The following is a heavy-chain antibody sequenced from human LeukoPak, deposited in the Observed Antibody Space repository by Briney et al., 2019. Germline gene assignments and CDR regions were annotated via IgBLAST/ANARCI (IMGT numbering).Heavy chain of an antibody. CDR2: IYYSGST. CDR1: GGSISSGGYY. J-gene: IGHJ4*02. D-gene: IGHD4-17*01. V-gene: IGHV4-31*03. CDR3: ARDRDDYGDYY. Sequence: SETLSLTCTVSGGSISSGGYYWSWIRQHPGKGLEWIGYIYYSGSTYYNPSLKSRVTISVDTSKNQFSLKLSSVTAADTAVYYCARDRDDYGDYYWGQGTLVTVSS.